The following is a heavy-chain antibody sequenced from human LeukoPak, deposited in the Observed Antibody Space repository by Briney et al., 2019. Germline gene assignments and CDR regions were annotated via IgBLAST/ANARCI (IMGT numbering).Heavy chain of an antibody. CDR2: IYYSGST. J-gene: IGHJ4*02. V-gene: IGHV4-39*01. CDR3: ARALRGYSYHYFDY. D-gene: IGHD5-18*01. Sequence: SETLSLTCTVSGGSISSSSYYWGWLRQPPGKGLEWIGSIYYSGSTYYNPSLKSRVTISVDTSKNQFSLKLSSVTAADTAVYYCARALRGYSYHYFDYWGQGTPVTVSS. CDR1: GGSISSSSYY.